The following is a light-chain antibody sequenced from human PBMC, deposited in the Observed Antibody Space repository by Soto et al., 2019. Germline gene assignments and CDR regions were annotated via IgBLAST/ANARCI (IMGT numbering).Light chain of an antibody. CDR1: QTVSSN. CDR2: GAS. V-gene: IGKV3-15*01. CDR3: QQYNNWYT. Sequence: ETVMTQSPATLSVSPGESSTLSCRASQTVSSNLAWYQMKPGQAPRLLIYGASTRATGVPARFSGSGSGTEFALTIRSLQSEDFAVYYCQQYNNWYTFGQGTKLEIK. J-gene: IGKJ2*01.